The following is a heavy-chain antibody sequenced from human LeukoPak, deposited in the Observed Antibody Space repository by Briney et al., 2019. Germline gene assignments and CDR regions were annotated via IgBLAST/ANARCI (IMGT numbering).Heavy chain of an antibody. Sequence: AETLSLTCTVSGGSLRRYYWSWIREPPGKGLEWIGYIYYSGSTNYNPSPKSRVSISVDTSKNQFSLKLSSVTAADTAVYYCASVVPAAMFFDYWGQGTLVTVSS. J-gene: IGHJ4*02. D-gene: IGHD2-2*01. CDR1: GGSLRRYY. CDR3: ASVVPAAMFFDY. V-gene: IGHV4-59*01. CDR2: IYYSGST.